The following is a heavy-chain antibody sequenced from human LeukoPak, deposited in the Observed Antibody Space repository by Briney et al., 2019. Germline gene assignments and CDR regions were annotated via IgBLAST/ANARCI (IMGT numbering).Heavy chain of an antibody. CDR1: GFTFSSYA. V-gene: IGHV3-23*01. CDR3: AKIGTYYDILTGYYSSVYFDY. J-gene: IGHJ4*02. CDR2: ISGSGGST. Sequence: GGSLRLSCAAAGFTFSSYAMSWVRQAPGKGLEWVSAISGSGGSTYYADSVKGRFTISRDNSKNTLYLQMNSLRAEDTAVYYCAKIGTYYDILTGYYSSVYFDYWGQGTLVTVSS. D-gene: IGHD3-9*01.